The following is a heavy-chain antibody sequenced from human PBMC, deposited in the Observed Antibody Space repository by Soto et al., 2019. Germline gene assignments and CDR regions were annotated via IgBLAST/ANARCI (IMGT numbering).Heavy chain of an antibody. CDR2: ISAYNGNT. CDR1: GYTFTSYG. CDR3: AIVAGIAVAGATGWFDP. J-gene: IGHJ5*02. V-gene: IGHV1-18*01. Sequence: GASVKVSCKASGYTFTSYGISWVRQAPGQGLEWMGWISAYNGNTNYAQKLQGRVTMTTDTSTSTAYMELRSLRSDDTAVYYCAIVAGIAVAGATGWFDPWGQGTLVTVSS. D-gene: IGHD6-19*01.